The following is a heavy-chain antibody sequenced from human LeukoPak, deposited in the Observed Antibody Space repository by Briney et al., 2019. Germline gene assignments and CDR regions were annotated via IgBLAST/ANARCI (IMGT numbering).Heavy chain of an antibody. D-gene: IGHD6-6*01. CDR1: GFTFSSYA. CDR2: ITDSGTGT. CDR3: ARHRSSWLIDY. J-gene: IGHJ4*02. Sequence: GGSLRLSCAASGFTFSSYALSWVRQAPGKGLEWVSGITDSGTGTYYADSVRGRFTISRDNSKNTLYLQMNSLRAEDTAVYYCARHRSSWLIDYWGQGTLVTVSS. V-gene: IGHV3-23*01.